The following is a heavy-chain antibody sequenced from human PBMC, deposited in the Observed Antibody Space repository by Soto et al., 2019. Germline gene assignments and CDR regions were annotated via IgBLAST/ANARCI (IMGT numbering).Heavy chain of an antibody. J-gene: IGHJ3*02. Sequence: LKISCKGSGYSFTSYWIGWVRQMPGKGLEWMGIIYPGDSDTRYSPSFQGQVTISADKSISTAYLQWSSLKASDTAMYYCARSRTGDYYDSSGYSLGAFDIWGQGXMVTVSS. CDR1: GYSFTSYW. CDR2: IYPGDSDT. V-gene: IGHV5-51*01. D-gene: IGHD3-22*01. CDR3: ARSRTGDYYDSSGYSLGAFDI.